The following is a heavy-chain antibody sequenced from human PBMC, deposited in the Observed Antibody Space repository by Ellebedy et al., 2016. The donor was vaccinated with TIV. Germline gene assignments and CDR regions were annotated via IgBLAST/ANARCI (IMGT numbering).Heavy chain of an antibody. Sequence: GSLRLXXTVSGGSISSSSYFWGWIRQPPGKGLEWIGTIYYSGDTYYNPSLKSRVTMSVDTSKDQFSLRLSSVTAADRAVYFCARRTSGTSEAGIDSWGQGIRVTVSS. CDR2: IYYSGDT. D-gene: IGHD6-19*01. V-gene: IGHV4-39*07. J-gene: IGHJ4*02. CDR3: ARRTSGTSEAGIDS. CDR1: GGSISSSSYF.